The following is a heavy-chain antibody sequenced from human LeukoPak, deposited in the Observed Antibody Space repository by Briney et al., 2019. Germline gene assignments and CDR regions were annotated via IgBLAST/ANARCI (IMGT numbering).Heavy chain of an antibody. CDR3: ARDKSASLFGDSNWFDP. Sequence: GASVKVSCKVSGYTLTELSMHWVRQAPGQGLEWMGGIIPIFGTANYAQKFQGRVTITTDESTSTAYMELSGLRSEDTAVYYCARDKSASLFGDSNWFDPWGQGTLVTVSS. J-gene: IGHJ5*02. V-gene: IGHV1-69*05. CDR2: IIPIFGTA. D-gene: IGHD3-10*02. CDR1: GYTLTELS.